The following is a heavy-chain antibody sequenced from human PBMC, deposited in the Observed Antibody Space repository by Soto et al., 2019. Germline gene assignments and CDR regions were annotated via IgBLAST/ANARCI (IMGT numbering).Heavy chain of an antibody. D-gene: IGHD6-13*01. J-gene: IGHJ5*02. Sequence: EVQLVESGGGLVQPGGSLRLSCAASGFTFSSYSMNWVRQAPGKGLEWVSYISSSSSIIYYADSVKGRFTISRDNAKNSLYLQMNSLRDEDTAVYYCARESSSYNWFDPWGQGTLVTVSS. V-gene: IGHV3-48*02. CDR3: ARESSSYNWFDP. CDR1: GFTFSSYS. CDR2: ISSSSSII.